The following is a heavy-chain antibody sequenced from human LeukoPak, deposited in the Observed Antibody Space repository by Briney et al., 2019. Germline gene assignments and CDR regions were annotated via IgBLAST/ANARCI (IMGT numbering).Heavy chain of an antibody. CDR3: ANYVSGTMRDY. Sequence: SETLSLTCTVSGGSITTGGHYWGWIRQPPGKGLEWIGSIDYRERTTYNPSLKSRVTISADTSKNQFSLRLSSVTVTDTAVYYCANYVSGTMRDYWGQGTLVTVSS. D-gene: IGHD3-16*01. V-gene: IGHV4-39*01. CDR2: IDYRERT. J-gene: IGHJ4*02. CDR1: GGSITTGGHY.